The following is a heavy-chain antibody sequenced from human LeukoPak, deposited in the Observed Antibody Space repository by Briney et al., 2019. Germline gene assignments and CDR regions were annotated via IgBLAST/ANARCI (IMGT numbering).Heavy chain of an antibody. CDR3: AAKVELRSNGPYFKS. CDR1: GFTVSSNY. CDR2: IYSGGDT. V-gene: IGHV3-53*01. Sequence: GGSLRLSCAPSGFTVSSNYMSWVRQAPGKGLEWVSVIYSGGDTFYADSVKGRFTISRDNSKNTLYLQMNSLRAEDTAVYYCAAKVELRSNGPYFKSWGQGTVVTVSS. D-gene: IGHD3-10*01. J-gene: IGHJ5*02.